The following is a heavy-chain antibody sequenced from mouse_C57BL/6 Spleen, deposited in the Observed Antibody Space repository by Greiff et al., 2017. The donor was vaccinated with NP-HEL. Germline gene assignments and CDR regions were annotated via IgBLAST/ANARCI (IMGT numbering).Heavy chain of an antibody. CDR1: GFTFTDYY. CDR2: IRNKANGYTT. D-gene: IGHD1-1*01. Sequence: EVQRVESGGGLVQPGGSLSLSCAASGFTFTDYYMSWVRQPPGKALEWLGFIRNKANGYTTEYSASVKGRFTISRDNSHSILYLQMNALRAEDSATYYCASSTVVATGDWYFDVWGTGTTVTVSS. J-gene: IGHJ1*03. CDR3: ASSTVVATGDWYFDV. V-gene: IGHV7-3*01.